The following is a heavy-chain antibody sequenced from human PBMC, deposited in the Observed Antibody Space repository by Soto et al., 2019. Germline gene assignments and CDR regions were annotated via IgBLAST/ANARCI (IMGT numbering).Heavy chain of an antibody. D-gene: IGHD2-8*01. V-gene: IGHV1-46*01. CDR1: GYTFTSYY. Sequence: ASVNVSCKASGYTFTSYYMHWVRQAPGQGLEWMGVINPSGGSTSYAQKFQGRVTMTRDTSTSTVYMELSSLRSEDTAVYYCARSRLMVYDAFDIWGQGTMVTVSS. CDR2: INPSGGST. J-gene: IGHJ3*02. CDR3: ARSRLMVYDAFDI.